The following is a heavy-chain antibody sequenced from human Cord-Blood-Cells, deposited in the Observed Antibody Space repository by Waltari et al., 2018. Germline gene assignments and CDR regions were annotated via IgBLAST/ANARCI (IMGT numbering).Heavy chain of an antibody. CDR2: MNPNRGNT. D-gene: IGHD2-2*01. V-gene: IGHV1-8*01. Sequence: QVQLVQSGAEVKKPGASVKVSCKASGYTFTSYDINWVRQATGQGLEWMGWMNPNRGNTGYAQKFQGRVTMTRNTSISTAYMELSSLRSEDTAVYYCARVPQDIVVVPAALIDYWGQGTLVTVSS. CDR1: GYTFTSYD. J-gene: IGHJ4*02. CDR3: ARVPQDIVVVPAALIDY.